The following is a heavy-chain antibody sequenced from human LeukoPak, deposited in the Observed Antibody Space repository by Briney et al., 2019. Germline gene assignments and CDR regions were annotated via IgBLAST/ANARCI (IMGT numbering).Heavy chain of an antibody. CDR3: ARVVWGGDFHYSLDV. CDR2: IYMSGST. Sequence: SETLSLTCTVSGGSIRSGTDYWSWIRQPAGKGLEWIGRIYMSGSTDYNPSFKSRVTMSVDASKNQVSLKLRSVTAADTAVYYCARVVWGGDFHYSLDVWGKGTTVIVSS. V-gene: IGHV4-61*02. D-gene: IGHD7-27*01. J-gene: IGHJ6*03. CDR1: GGSIRSGTDY.